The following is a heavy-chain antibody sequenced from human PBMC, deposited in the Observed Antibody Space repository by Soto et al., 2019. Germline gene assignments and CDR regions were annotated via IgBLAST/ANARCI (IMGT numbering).Heavy chain of an antibody. V-gene: IGHV3-7*01. Sequence: LRLSCAASGFTFSSYWMSWVRQAPGKGLEWVANIKQDGSEKYYVDSVKGRFTISRDNAKNSLYLQMNSLRAEDTAVYYCARDLMGSSSSGICCYYYGMDVWGQGTTVTV. D-gene: IGHD6-6*01. CDR2: IKQDGSEK. CDR1: GFTFSSYW. CDR3: ARDLMGSSSSGICCYYYGMDV. J-gene: IGHJ6*02.